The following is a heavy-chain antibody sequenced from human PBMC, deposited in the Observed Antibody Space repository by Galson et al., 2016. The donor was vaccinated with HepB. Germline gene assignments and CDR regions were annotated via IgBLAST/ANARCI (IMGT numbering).Heavy chain of an antibody. CDR3: AKSDYGDYSRTDFDY. Sequence: SLRLSCAASGFTFHAYAMHWVRQAPGKGLEWVSGISWNVNYIGYVDSVKGRSTISRDNAKHSLFLQMNSLRVEATAFYYCAKSDYGDYSRTDFDYGGQGTLVTVSS. D-gene: IGHD4-17*01. V-gene: IGHV3-9*01. CDR2: ISWNVNYI. CDR1: GFTFHAYA. J-gene: IGHJ4*02.